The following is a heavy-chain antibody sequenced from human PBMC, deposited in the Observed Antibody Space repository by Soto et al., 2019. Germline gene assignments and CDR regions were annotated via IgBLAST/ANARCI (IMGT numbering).Heavy chain of an antibody. D-gene: IGHD3-22*01. CDR2: ISSSSSYI. Sequence: EVQLVESGGGLVKPGGSLRLSCAASGFTFSSYSMNWVRQAPGKGLEWVSSISSSSSYIYYADSVKGRFTISRDNAKNSLYVQMNSLGAEDTAVYYWGRGGGGDYYDSSGYTYDYWGQGTLVTVSS. V-gene: IGHV3-21*01. CDR3: GRGGGGDYYDSSGYTYDY. J-gene: IGHJ4*02. CDR1: GFTFSSYS.